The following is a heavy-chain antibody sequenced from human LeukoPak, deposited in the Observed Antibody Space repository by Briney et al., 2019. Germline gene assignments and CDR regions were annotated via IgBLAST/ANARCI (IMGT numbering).Heavy chain of an antibody. Sequence: GGSLRLSCVGSGFTFSNYWMTWVRQAPGKGLEWVANIKRDGSQIHYADSVKGRFTISRDNTRNSLFLQMNSLRVEDTALYYCASDTTRSSGSTYFDALHMWGQGTMVSVSS. CDR2: IKRDGSQI. J-gene: IGHJ3*02. D-gene: IGHD1-1*01. CDR1: GFTFSNYW. CDR3: ASDTTRSSGSTYFDALHM. V-gene: IGHV3-7*01.